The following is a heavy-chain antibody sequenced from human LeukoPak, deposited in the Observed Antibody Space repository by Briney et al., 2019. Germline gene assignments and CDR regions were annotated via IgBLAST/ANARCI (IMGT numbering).Heavy chain of an antibody. CDR1: GGTFSSYA. CDR2: IIPIFGTA. CDR3: ASGDCSSTSCYSRRSYYYYYYMDV. Sequence: ASVTVSFKASGGTFSSYAISWVRQAPGQGLEWMGGIIPIFGTANYAQKFQGRVTITTDESTSTAYMELSSLRSEDTAVYYCASGDCSSTSCYSRRSYYYYYYMDVWGKGTTVTVSS. D-gene: IGHD2-2*01. J-gene: IGHJ6*03. V-gene: IGHV1-69*05.